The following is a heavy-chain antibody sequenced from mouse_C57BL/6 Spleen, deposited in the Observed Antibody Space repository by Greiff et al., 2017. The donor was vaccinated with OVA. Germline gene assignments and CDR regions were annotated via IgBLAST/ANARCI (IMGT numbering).Heavy chain of an antibody. CDR1: GFTFSDYG. CDR3: ARVDGNHPYYAMDY. D-gene: IGHD2-1*01. V-gene: IGHV5-17*01. Sequence: EVKLVESGGGLVKPGGSLKLSCAASGFTFSDYGMHWVRQAPEKGLEWVAYISSGSSTIYYADTVKGRFTISRDNAKNTLFLQMTSLRSEDTAMYYCARVDGNHPYYAMDYWGQGTSVTVSS. CDR2: ISSGSSTI. J-gene: IGHJ4*01.